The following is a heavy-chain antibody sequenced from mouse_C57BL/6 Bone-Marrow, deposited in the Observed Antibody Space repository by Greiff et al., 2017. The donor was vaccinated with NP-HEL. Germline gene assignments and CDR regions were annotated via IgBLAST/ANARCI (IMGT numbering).Heavy chain of an antibody. Sequence: EVQLQESGPELVKPGASVKIPCKASGYTFTDYNMDWVKQSHGKSLEWIGDINPNNGGTIYNQKFKGKATLTVDKSSSTAFMELRSLTSEDTAVYYCAINYYGSSYVDYWGQGTTLTVSS. J-gene: IGHJ2*01. CDR2: INPNNGGT. CDR1: GYTFTDYN. D-gene: IGHD1-1*01. CDR3: AINYYGSSYVDY. V-gene: IGHV1-18*01.